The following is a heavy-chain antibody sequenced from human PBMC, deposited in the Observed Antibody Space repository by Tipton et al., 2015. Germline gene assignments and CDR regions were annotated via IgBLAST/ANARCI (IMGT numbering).Heavy chain of an antibody. CDR3: ARADSVTLAPNFNY. CDR1: GYTFTSYD. Sequence: QLVQSGAEVKKPGASVKVSCKASGYTFTSYDINWVRQATGQGLEWMGWMNPNSGNTGYAQKFQGRVTMTRNTSISTAYMELSSLRSDDTAMYYCARADSVTLAPNFNYWGQGTLVTVSS. D-gene: IGHD4-17*01. CDR2: MNPNSGNT. V-gene: IGHV1-8*01. J-gene: IGHJ4*02.